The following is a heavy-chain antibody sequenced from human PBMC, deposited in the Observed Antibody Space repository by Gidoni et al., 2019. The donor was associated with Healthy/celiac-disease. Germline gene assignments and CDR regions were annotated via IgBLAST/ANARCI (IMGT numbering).Heavy chain of an antibody. CDR1: GFTFSSYA. J-gene: IGHJ4*02. V-gene: IGHV3-23*01. Sequence: EVQLLESGGGLVQPGGSLRLSCAASGFTFSSYAMSWVRQAPGKGLEWVSAISGSGGSTYYADSVKSRFTISRDNSKNTLYLQMNSLRAEDTAVYYCAKDRNDCSSTSCYASYFDYWGQGTLVTVSS. CDR3: AKDRNDCSSTSCYASYFDY. CDR2: ISGSGGST. D-gene: IGHD2-2*01.